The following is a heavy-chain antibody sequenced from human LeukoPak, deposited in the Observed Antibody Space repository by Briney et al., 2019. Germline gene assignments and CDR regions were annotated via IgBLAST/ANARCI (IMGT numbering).Heavy chain of an antibody. J-gene: IGHJ3*02. Sequence: GASVKVSCKASGYTFTGYYMHWVRQAPGQGLEWMGWINPNSGGTNYAQKFQGRVTMTRDTSISTAYMELSRLRSDDTAVYYCARLLNPKDLVVPAAPTAIHDAFDIWGQGTMVTVSS. D-gene: IGHD2-2*01. CDR2: INPNSGGT. CDR1: GYTFTGYY. CDR3: ARLLNPKDLVVPAAPTAIHDAFDI. V-gene: IGHV1-2*02.